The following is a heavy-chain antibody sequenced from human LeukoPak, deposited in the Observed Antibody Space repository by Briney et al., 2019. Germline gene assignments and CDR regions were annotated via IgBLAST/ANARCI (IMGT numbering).Heavy chain of an antibody. CDR2: ISSSSSYI. Sequence: GGSLRLSCAASGFTFSSYSMNWVRQAPGKGLEWVSSISSSSSYIYYADSVKGRFTISRDNAKNSLYLQMNSLRAEDTAEYYCARVYYYDSSGYPPFDYWGQGTLVTVSS. CDR3: ARVYYYDSSGYPPFDY. CDR1: GFTFSSYS. V-gene: IGHV3-21*01. D-gene: IGHD3-22*01. J-gene: IGHJ4*02.